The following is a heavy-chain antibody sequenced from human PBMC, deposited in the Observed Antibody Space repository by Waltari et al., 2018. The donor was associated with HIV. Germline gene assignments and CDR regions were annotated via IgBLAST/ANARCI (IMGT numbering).Heavy chain of an antibody. CDR2: VKGDASST. J-gene: IGHJ4*02. Sequence: EVELVDSGGGLVQPGGSLRLSCVASKFNFSNYWIYWVRQLPGKGLVWVSRVKGDASSTDSADSVRGRFTISRDNAKNTVYLQMNSLRAEDTALYYCTRAVFWSGFFRDYFFDYWGQGTPVTVSS. CDR1: KFNFSNYW. V-gene: IGHV3-74*01. D-gene: IGHD3-3*01. CDR3: TRAVFWSGFFRDYFFDY.